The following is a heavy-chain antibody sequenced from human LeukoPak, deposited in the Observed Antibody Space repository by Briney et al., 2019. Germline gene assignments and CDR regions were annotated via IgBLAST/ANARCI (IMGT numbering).Heavy chain of an antibody. J-gene: IGHJ4*02. Sequence: GGSLRLSCAASGFTFSSYGMHWVRQAPGKGLEWVAFIRYDGSNKYYADSVKGRFAISRDNSKNTLYLQMNSLRAEDTAVYYCAKSMTTVTWAVRDYFDYWGQGTLVTVSS. CDR2: IRYDGSNK. V-gene: IGHV3-30*02. D-gene: IGHD4-11*01. CDR1: GFTFSSYG. CDR3: AKSMTTVTWAVRDYFDY.